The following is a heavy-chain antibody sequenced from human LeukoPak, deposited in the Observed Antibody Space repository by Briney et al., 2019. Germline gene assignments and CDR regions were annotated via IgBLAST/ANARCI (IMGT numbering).Heavy chain of an antibody. Sequence: ASETLSLTCAVSGASISSPNWWSWVRPPPGEGLEWIGEIYHSGSTNYNPSLESRATISVDKSKNQFSLKLNSVTAADTAVYYCARAYYYYMDVWGKGATVTISS. CDR3: ARAYYYYMDV. V-gene: IGHV4-4*02. J-gene: IGHJ6*03. CDR1: GASISSPNW. CDR2: IYHSGST.